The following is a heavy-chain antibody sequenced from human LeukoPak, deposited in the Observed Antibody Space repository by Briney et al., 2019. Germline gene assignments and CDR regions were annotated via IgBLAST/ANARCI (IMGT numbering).Heavy chain of an antibody. D-gene: IGHD3-22*01. Sequence: GGSLRPSCAASGFTFSSYSMNWVRQAPGKGLEWVTSISSSSSYIYYADSAKGRFTISRDNAKNSLYLQMNSLRAEDTAVYYCARERASYYYDSSPFVTFDTWGQGTMVTVSS. CDR2: ISSSSSYI. CDR1: GFTFSSYS. J-gene: IGHJ3*02. V-gene: IGHV3-21*01. CDR3: ARERASYYYDSSPFVTFDT.